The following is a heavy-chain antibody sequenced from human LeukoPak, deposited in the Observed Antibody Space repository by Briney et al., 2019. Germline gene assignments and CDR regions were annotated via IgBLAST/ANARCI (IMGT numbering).Heavy chain of an antibody. CDR3: ARPTKEGSSWYWWFDP. CDR1: GFTFSSYW. Sequence: GGSLRLSCAASGFTFSSYWMHWVRQAPGKRLVWVSRINNDGSSTSYADSVKGRFTISRDNAKNTLYLQMNSLRAEDTAVYYCARPTKEGSSWYWWFDPWGQGTLVTASS. J-gene: IGHJ5*02. D-gene: IGHD6-13*01. V-gene: IGHV3-74*01. CDR2: INNDGSST.